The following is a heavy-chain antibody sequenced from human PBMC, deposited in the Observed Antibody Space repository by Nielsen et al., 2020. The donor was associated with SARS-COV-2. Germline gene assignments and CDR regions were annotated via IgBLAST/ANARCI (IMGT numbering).Heavy chain of an antibody. V-gene: IGHV1-46*01. Sequence: ASVKVSCKASGYTFTSYDINWVRQATGQGLEWMGIINPSGGSTSYAQKFQGRVTMTRDTSTSTVYMELSSLRSEDTAVYYCAREGLVVVVVAAPLDYWGQGTLVTVSS. CDR2: INPSGGST. J-gene: IGHJ4*02. CDR1: GYTFTSYD. CDR3: AREGLVVVVVAAPLDY. D-gene: IGHD2-15*01.